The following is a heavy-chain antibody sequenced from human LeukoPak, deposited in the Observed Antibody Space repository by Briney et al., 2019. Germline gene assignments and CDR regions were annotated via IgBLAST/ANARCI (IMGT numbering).Heavy chain of an antibody. V-gene: IGHV4-59*12. J-gene: IGHJ4*02. CDR1: GGSISSNY. Sequence: SETLSLTCDVSGGSISSNYWSWIRQPPGKGLEWIGYIFYSGSTNYNPSLKSRVTISVDTSKNQFSLKLSSVTAADTAVYYCARTLRIAAAGASLGYWGQGTLVTVSS. D-gene: IGHD6-13*01. CDR2: IFYSGST. CDR3: ARTLRIAAAGASLGY.